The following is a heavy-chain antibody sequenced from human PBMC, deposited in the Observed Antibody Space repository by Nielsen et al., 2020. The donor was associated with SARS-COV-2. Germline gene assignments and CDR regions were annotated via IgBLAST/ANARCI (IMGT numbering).Heavy chain of an antibody. CDR2: ISYDGSNK. Sequence: GGSLRLSCAASGFTFSSYGMHWVRQAPGKGLEWVAVISYDGSNKYYADSVKGRFTISRDNSKNTLYLQMNSLRAEDTALYYCAKDDGMDVWGQGTTVTVSS. CDR1: GFTFSSYG. J-gene: IGHJ6*02. CDR3: AKDDGMDV. V-gene: IGHV3-30*18.